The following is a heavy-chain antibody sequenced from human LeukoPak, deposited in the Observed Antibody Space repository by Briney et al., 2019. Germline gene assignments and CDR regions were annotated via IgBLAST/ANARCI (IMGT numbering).Heavy chain of an antibody. J-gene: IGHJ5*02. Sequence: SVKVSCKASGGTFSSYAISWVRQAPGQGLEWMGGIIPIFGTANYAQKFQGRVTIIADESTSTAYMELSSLRSEDTAVYYCARTGTTLLKTRNWFDPWGQGTLVTVSS. CDR2: IIPIFGTA. CDR1: GGTFSSYA. V-gene: IGHV1-69*13. CDR3: ARTGTTLLKTRNWFDP. D-gene: IGHD1-1*01.